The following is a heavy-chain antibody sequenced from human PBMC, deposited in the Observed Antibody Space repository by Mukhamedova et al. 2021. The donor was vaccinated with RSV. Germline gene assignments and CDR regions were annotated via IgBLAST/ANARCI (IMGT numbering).Heavy chain of an antibody. V-gene: IGHV3-7*01. CDR2: IKHDGSEK. CDR3: ASGNSFDY. Sequence: APGKGLECVANIKHDGSEKYYLGSVKGRFTISRDNAKNSLYLHMNSLRTEDTAFYYCASGNSFDYWGQGTLVTVSS. J-gene: IGHJ4*02.